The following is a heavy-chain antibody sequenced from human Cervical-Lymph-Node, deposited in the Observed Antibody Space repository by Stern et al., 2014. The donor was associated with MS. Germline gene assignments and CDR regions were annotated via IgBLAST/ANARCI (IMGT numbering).Heavy chain of an antibody. Sequence: VQLLESGGGVVQPGGSLRLSCAASTFTFSISAMHWVRQAPGKGLEWVAVISSDGSNKYYADSVRGRFTISRDNSRNTLFLQMNSVRAEDTAVFYCASGYYDSSGYYYRGPDYWGQGTLVTVSS. V-gene: IGHV3-30*04. J-gene: IGHJ4*02. D-gene: IGHD3-22*01. CDR3: ASGYYDSSGYYYRGPDY. CDR1: TFTFSISA. CDR2: ISSDGSNK.